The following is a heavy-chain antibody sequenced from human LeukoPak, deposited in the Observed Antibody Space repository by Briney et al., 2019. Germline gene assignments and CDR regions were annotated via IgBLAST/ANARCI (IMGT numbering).Heavy chain of an antibody. CDR1: GFTFSNYW. CDR3: ASNWNYVRGYGMDV. V-gene: IGHV3-7*01. Sequence: RGSLRLSCAASGFTFSNYWMSWVRQTPGKGLEWGANIKQDGSEKNYVDSVKGRFTISTDNAKTSLYLQMSNLRAEDTAVYYCASNWNYVRGYGMDVWGQGTTVTVSS. J-gene: IGHJ6*02. CDR2: IKQDGSEK. D-gene: IGHD1-7*01.